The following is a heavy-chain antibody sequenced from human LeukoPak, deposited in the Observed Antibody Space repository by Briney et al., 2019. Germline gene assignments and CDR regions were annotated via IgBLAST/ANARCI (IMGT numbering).Heavy chain of an antibody. Sequence: SGGSLRLSCAASGFTFSSYWMSWVRQAPGKGLEWVGRIKSKDDGETIDYNTPVKGRFTISRDDSKNTLYLEMNSLKNEDTAMYYCTVRSSIWSQGTLVTVSS. D-gene: IGHD6-13*01. CDR3: TVRSSI. V-gene: IGHV3-15*01. CDR2: IKSKDDGETI. CDR1: GFTFSSYW. J-gene: IGHJ4*02.